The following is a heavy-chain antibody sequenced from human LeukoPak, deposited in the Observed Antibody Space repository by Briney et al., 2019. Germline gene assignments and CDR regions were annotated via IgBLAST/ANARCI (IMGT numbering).Heavy chain of an antibody. Sequence: ASVKVSCKASGYTFTNYNMHWVRQAPGQGLEWMGIIKASAGSTNYAQKFQVRVTMTRDTSTSTVYMELSSLRSEDTAVYYCAREFSSGYFFFDYWGQGTLVTVSS. J-gene: IGHJ4*02. V-gene: IGHV1-46*01. CDR1: GYTFTNYN. CDR2: IKASAGST. CDR3: AREFSSGYFFFDY. D-gene: IGHD6-19*01.